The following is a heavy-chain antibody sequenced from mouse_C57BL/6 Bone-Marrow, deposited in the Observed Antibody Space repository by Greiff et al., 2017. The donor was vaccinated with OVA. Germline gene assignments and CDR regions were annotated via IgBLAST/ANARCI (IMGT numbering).Heavy chain of an antibody. V-gene: IGHV1-76*01. Sequence: LVESGAELVRPGASVKLSCKASGYTFTDYYINWVKQRPGQGLEWIARIYPGSGNTYYNEKFKGKATLTAEKSSSTAYMQLSSLTSEDSAVYFCARVTTEGGYWGQGTTLTVSS. CDR1: GYTFTDYY. CDR2: IYPGSGNT. J-gene: IGHJ2*01. D-gene: IGHD2-3*01. CDR3: ARVTTEGGY.